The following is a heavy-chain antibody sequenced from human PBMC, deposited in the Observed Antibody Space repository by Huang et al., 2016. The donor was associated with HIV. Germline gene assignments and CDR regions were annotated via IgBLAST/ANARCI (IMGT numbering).Heavy chain of an antibody. CDR2: VYDSGTT. CDR3: VRDQGRLAVGGIDNWFDP. Sequence: QVRLQESGPGLVKPSETLSLSCTVSGDSVSSHYWGWIRHPPGKGLEWIGTVYDSGTTKYNPRLKSRITRSVDTSKNGFSLSITSVSAADTAMYFCVRDQGRLAVGGIDNWFDPWGQGALVTVSS. D-gene: IGHD6-19*01. CDR1: GDSVSSHY. J-gene: IGHJ5*02. V-gene: IGHV4-59*02.